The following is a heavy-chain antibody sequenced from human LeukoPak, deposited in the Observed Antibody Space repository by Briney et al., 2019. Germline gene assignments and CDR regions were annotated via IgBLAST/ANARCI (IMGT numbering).Heavy chain of an antibody. J-gene: IGHJ4*02. CDR2: ISYTGTYI. CDR1: AFSLNAYN. Sequence: GGSLRLSCAASAFSLNAYNMNWVRQAPGKGLEWVSSISYTGTYIYYADSVKGRFTISRDNAQNSPYLQMNSLRAEDTAIYYCVRDRGTYRPIDYWGQEPLVPVSS. CDR3: VRDRGTYRPIDY. D-gene: IGHD3-10*01. V-gene: IGHV3-21*04.